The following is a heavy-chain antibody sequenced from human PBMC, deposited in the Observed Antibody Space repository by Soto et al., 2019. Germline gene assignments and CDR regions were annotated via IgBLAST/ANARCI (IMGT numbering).Heavy chain of an antibody. Sequence: RESLKISCKGSGYSFTSYWIGWVRQMPGKGLEWMGIIYPGDSDTRYSPSFQGQVTISADKSISTAYLQWSSLKASDTAMYYCARHRKIRGGWDPYYYYGMDVWGQGTTVTVSS. D-gene: IGHD6-19*01. V-gene: IGHV5-51*01. J-gene: IGHJ6*02. CDR1: GYSFTSYW. CDR3: ARHRKIRGGWDPYYYYGMDV. CDR2: IYPGDSDT.